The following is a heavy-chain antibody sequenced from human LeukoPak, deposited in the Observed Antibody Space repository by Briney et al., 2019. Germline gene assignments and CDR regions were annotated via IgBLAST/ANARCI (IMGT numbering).Heavy chain of an antibody. J-gene: IGHJ4*02. CDR1: GFTFSSYA. CDR3: AKGYYDFWSGLVYFDY. CDR2: ISGSGGRT. V-gene: IGHV3-23*01. Sequence: PGGSLRLSCAASGFTFSSYAMSWVRQAPGKGLEWVSAISGSGGRTYYADSVKGRFTISRDNSKNTLYLQMNSLRAEDTAVYYCAKGYYDFWSGLVYFDYWGQGTLVTVSS. D-gene: IGHD3-3*01.